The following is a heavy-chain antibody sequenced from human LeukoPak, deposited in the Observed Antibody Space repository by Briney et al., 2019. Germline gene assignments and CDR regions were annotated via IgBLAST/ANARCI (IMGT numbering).Heavy chain of an antibody. CDR3: ARDLSGPSDY. J-gene: IGHJ4*02. Sequence: GGSLRLSCAASEFTFSSYGMHWVRQAPGKGLEWVAYIRYDGSDRYYADSVKGRFTISRDNSKNTLYLQMNSLRAGDTAVYYCARDLSGPSDYWGQGTLVTVSS. CDR1: EFTFSSYG. D-gene: IGHD2/OR15-2a*01. CDR2: IRYDGSDR. V-gene: IGHV3-30*02.